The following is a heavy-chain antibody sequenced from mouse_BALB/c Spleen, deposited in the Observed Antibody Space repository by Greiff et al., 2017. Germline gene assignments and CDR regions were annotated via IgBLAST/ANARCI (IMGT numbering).Heavy chain of an antibody. Sequence: VQLQQSGAELVRPGTSVKVSCKASGYAFTNYLIEWVKQRPGQGLEWIGVINPGSGGTNYNEKFKGKATLTADKSSSTAYMQLSSLTSDDSAVYFCARAGLNPLYYYAMDDWGQGTSVTVSS. V-gene: IGHV1-54*01. D-gene: IGHD1-3*01. CDR3: ARAGLNPLYYYAMDD. CDR2: INPGSGGT. J-gene: IGHJ4*01. CDR1: GYAFTNYL.